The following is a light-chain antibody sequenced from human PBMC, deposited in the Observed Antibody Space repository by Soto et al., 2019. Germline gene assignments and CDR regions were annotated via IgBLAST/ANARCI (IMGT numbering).Light chain of an antibody. V-gene: IGLV2-14*03. CDR2: DVS. Sequence: QSALTQPASVSGSPGQSITISCTGTSSDVGTYNHVSWYQQHPTKAPKVIIYDVSNRPSGVSNRFSASKSGNTASLTISGLQSDDEADYYCKSWTSSESDVFGTGTKVTVL. CDR3: KSWTSSESDV. CDR1: SSDVGTYNH. J-gene: IGLJ1*01.